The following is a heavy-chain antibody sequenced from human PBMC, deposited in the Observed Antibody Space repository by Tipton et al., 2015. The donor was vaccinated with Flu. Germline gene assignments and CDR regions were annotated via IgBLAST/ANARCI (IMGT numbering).Heavy chain of an antibody. J-gene: IGHJ4*02. CDR1: GGSVNSDDHY. D-gene: IGHD5/OR15-5a*01. Sequence: LRLSCTVSGGSVNSDDHYWNWIRQPAGNRLEWIGRIYSSGSTNYNPSLKSRVSMSLDPSNNQFSLTLRSVTAADTAVYFCARSTIEAGTDYWGQGMLVAVSS. CDR2: IYSSGST. CDR3: ARSTIEAGTDY. V-gene: IGHV4-61*02.